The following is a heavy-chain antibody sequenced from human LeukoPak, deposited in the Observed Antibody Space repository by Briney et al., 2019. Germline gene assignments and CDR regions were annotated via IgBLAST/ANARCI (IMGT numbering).Heavy chain of an antibody. CDR2: MNPNSGNT. D-gene: IGHD3-10*01. V-gene: IGHV1-8*01. CDR3: ARDRRNYGSGSYYSPNWFDP. Sequence: ASVKVSCKASGYTFTSYDINWVRQATGQGLEWMGWMNPNSGNTGYAQKFQGRVTMTRDTSISTAYMELSRLRSDDTAVYYCARDRRNYGSGSYYSPNWFDPWGQGTLVTVSS. CDR1: GYTFTSYD. J-gene: IGHJ5*02.